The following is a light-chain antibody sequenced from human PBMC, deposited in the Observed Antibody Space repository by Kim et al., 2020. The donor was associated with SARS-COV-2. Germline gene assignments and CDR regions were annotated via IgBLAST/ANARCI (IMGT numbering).Light chain of an antibody. CDR3: QQYGSSPWR. J-gene: IGKJ1*01. V-gene: IGKV3-20*01. CDR1: QSVSSSY. Sequence: SPGERAPLSCRASQSVSSSYVAWYQQKAGQAPRLLIYAASTWATGIPDRFSGSGSGTDFTLTISRVEPEDFALYYCQQYGSSPWRFGQGTKGDIK. CDR2: AAS.